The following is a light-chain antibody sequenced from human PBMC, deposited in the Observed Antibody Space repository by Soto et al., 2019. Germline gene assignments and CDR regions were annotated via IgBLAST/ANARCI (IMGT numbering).Light chain of an antibody. J-gene: IGKJ1*01. CDR1: QSISSN. V-gene: IGKV3-15*01. CDR3: QHYNNWPPWT. Sequence: EIVMPQSPATLSVSPGERATLSCRASQSISSNLAWYQQKPGQAPRLLIYGASTRATGIPARFSGSGSGTEFTLTISSLQSEDFAVYYCQHYNNWPPWTFGQGTKVESK. CDR2: GAS.